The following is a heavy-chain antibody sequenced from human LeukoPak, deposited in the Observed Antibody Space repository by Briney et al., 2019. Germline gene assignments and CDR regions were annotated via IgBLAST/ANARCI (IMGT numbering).Heavy chain of an antibody. CDR3: AKDLPQKYYYDSSGLD. J-gene: IGHJ4*02. Sequence: ASVKVSCKASGYTFTSYDNNWVRQATGQGLEWMGWMNPNSGNTGYAQKFQGRVTITRNTSISTAYMELSSLRSEDTAVYYCAKDLPQKYYYDSSGLDWGQGTLVTVSS. CDR2: MNPNSGNT. CDR1: GYTFTSYD. D-gene: IGHD3-22*01. V-gene: IGHV1-8*03.